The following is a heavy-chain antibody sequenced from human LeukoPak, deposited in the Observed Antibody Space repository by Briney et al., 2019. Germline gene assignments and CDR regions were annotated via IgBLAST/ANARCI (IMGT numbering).Heavy chain of an antibody. V-gene: IGHV3-30*02. CDR1: GFTFSSYG. D-gene: IGHD3-22*01. J-gene: IGHJ6*02. CDR2: IRYDGSNK. CDR3: ASAKETDYYDSGNGMDV. Sequence: PGGSLRLSCAASGFTFSSYGMHWVRQAPGKGLEWVAFIRYDGSNKYYADSVKGRFTISRDNSKNTLYLQMNSLRAEDTAVYYCASAKETDYYDSGNGMDVWGQGTTVTVSS.